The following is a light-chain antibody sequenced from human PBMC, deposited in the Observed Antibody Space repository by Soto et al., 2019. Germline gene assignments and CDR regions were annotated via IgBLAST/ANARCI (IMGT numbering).Light chain of an antibody. J-gene: IGKJ1*01. CDR1: QTISRW. CDR2: DAS. CDR3: QQYNGYPWT. V-gene: IGKV1-5*01. Sequence: DIQMTQSPSTLSASVGDRVTITCRASQTISRWLAWYHQKPGKAPKLLIYDASSLESGVPSRFSGSGSGTECTLTISSLQPDDFATYYCQQYNGYPWTFGQGTKVEIK.